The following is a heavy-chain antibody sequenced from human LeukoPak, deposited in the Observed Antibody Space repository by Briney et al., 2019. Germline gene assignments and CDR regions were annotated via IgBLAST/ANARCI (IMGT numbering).Heavy chain of an antibody. J-gene: IGHJ4*02. V-gene: IGHV4-39*07. CDR2: IYYSGST. CDR1: GGSISSSSYY. D-gene: IGHD2-8*01. Sequence: PSETLSLTCTVSGGSISSSSYYWGWIRQPPGKGLEWIGSIYYSGSTYYNPSLKSRVTISVDTSKNQFSLKLSSVTAADTAVYYCARVRGMVLSRWGQGTLVTVSS. CDR3: ARVRGMVLSR.